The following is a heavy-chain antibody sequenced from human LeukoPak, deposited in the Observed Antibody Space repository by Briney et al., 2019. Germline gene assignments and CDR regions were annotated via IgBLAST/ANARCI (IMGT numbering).Heavy chain of an antibody. V-gene: IGHV3-23*01. J-gene: IGHJ4*02. CDR3: AKETGSSGYNFDY. CDR2: ISGSGGST. Sequence: GGSLRLSCAASGFTFSSYAMSWVRQAPGKGLEWVSAISGSGGSTYYADSVKGRFTISRDNSKNTLYLQMKSLRAEETAVYYCAKETGSSGYNFDYWGQGTLVTVSS. D-gene: IGHD3-22*01. CDR1: GFTFSSYA.